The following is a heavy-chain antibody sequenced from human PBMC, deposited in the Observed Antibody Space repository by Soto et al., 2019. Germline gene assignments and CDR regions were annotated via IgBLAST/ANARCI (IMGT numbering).Heavy chain of an antibody. Sequence: QVQLVQSGAEEKKPGASVKVSCKASGYTFTGYAMHWVRQAPGQRLEWMGWINAGNGNTKYSQKLQGRVTITRDTSASTAYMELSSLRSEDTAVYYCARAVAVPADFDYWGHGTLVTVSS. J-gene: IGHJ4*01. D-gene: IGHD6-19*01. CDR1: GYTFTGYA. CDR3: ARAVAVPADFDY. V-gene: IGHV1-3*05. CDR2: INAGNGNT.